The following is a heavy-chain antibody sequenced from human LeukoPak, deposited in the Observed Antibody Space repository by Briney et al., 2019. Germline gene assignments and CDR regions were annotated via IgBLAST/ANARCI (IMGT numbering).Heavy chain of an antibody. J-gene: IGHJ4*02. CDR3: ARGGFYCGGDCYVDY. D-gene: IGHD2-21*02. Sequence: PSETLSLTCAVYGGSFSPYYWSWIRQPPGKGLEWIGEINHSGSTNYNPSLKSRVTISVDTSKNKFSLRLSSVTAADTAVYYCARGGFYCGGDCYVDYWGQGTLVTVSS. CDR2: INHSGST. V-gene: IGHV4-34*01. CDR1: GGSFSPYY.